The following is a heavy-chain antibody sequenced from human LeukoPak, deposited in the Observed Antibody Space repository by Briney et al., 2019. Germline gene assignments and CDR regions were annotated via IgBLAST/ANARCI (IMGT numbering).Heavy chain of an antibody. CDR1: GGTFSSYA. Sequence: SVKVSCKASGGTFSSYAISWVRQAPGQGLEWMGGIIPIFGTANYAQKFQGRVTITADESTSTAYMELSSLRSEDTAVYYCARATPKGAYYYYYMDVWGKGTTVTVSS. V-gene: IGHV1-69*13. CDR2: IIPIFGTA. CDR3: ARATPKGAYYYYYMDV. J-gene: IGHJ6*03. D-gene: IGHD3-16*01.